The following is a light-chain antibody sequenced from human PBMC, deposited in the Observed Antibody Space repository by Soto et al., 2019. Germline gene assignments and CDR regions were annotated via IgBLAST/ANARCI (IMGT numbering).Light chain of an antibody. CDR3: QQSYSSPYT. V-gene: IGKV1-39*01. J-gene: IGKJ2*01. CDR2: AAS. CDR1: QSISTY. Sequence: DIPMTQSPSSLSASVGDRVTITCRASQSISTYLNWYQQKPGKAPKVLIFAASSLQSGVPLRFSGSGSGTDFTLTISSLQPEDFATYYCQQSYSSPYTFGQGTKLEIK.